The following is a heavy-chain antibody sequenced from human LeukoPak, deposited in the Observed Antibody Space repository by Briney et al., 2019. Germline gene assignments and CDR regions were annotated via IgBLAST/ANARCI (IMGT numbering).Heavy chain of an antibody. Sequence: GRSLRLSCAASGFTFSNYNMNWVRQAPGKGLEWVSSISSSGSNIYYADSVKGQFTISRDNAKNSLYLQVNSLRADDTAVYYCARDDPPKAYGMDVGGQGTTVTVSS. CDR2: ISSSGSNI. J-gene: IGHJ6*02. CDR3: ARDDPPKAYGMDV. CDR1: GFTFSNYN. V-gene: IGHV3-21*01.